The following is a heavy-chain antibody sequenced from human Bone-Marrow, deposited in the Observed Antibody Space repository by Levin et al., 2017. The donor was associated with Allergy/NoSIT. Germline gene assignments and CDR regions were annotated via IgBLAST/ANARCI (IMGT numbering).Heavy chain of an antibody. CDR3: AKVTPRVLGAFDI. J-gene: IGHJ3*02. V-gene: IGHV3-23*01. CDR1: GFTFSSYA. CDR2: ISGSGGST. Sequence: LSLTCAASGFTFSSYAMSWVRQAPGKGLEWVSAISGSGGSTYYADSVKGRFTISRDNSKNTLYLQMNSLRAEDTAVYYCAKVTPRVLGAFDIWGQGTMVTVSS.